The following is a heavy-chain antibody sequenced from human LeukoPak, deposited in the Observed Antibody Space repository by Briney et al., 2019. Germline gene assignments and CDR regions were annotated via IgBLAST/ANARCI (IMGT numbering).Heavy chain of an antibody. J-gene: IGHJ6*03. Sequence: GRSLRLSCAASGFTFSSYAMHWVRQAPGKGLEWVAVISYDGSNKYYADSVKGRFTISRDNSKNTLYLQMNSLRAEDTAVYYCASTGGYSSSWYYYYYYMDVWGKGTTVTVSS. CDR1: GFTFSSYA. V-gene: IGHV3-30*01. CDR3: ASTGGYSSSWYYYYYYMDV. CDR2: ISYDGSNK. D-gene: IGHD6-13*01.